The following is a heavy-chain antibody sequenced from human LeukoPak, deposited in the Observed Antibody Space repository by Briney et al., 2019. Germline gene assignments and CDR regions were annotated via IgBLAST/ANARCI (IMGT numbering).Heavy chain of an antibody. V-gene: IGHV3-11*04. J-gene: IGHJ4*02. Sequence: PGGSLRLSCAASGFTFSDYYMSWIRQAPGKGLEWVSYISSSGGTIYYADSVKGRFTISRDNANKSLYLQMNSLSADDTAVYHCARVRSAAAGPLDYWGQGTLVTVSS. CDR3: ARVRSAAAGPLDY. CDR2: ISSSGGTI. D-gene: IGHD6-13*01. CDR1: GFTFSDYY.